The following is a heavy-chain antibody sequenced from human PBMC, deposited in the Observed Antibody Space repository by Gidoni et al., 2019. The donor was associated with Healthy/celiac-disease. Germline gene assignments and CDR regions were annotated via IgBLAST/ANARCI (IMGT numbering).Heavy chain of an antibody. CDR3: ARDPRSWLQSTKYYYYYGMDV. D-gene: IGHD5-12*01. CDR2: IIPILGIA. Sequence: QVQLVQSGAEVKKPGSSVKVSCKASAGPFSSSAISWVRQAPGQGLEWMGRIIPILGIANYAQKFQGRVTITADKSTSTAYMELSSLRSEDTAVYYCARDPRSWLQSTKYYYYYGMDVWGQGTTVTVSS. CDR1: AGPFSSSA. V-gene: IGHV1-69*04. J-gene: IGHJ6*02.